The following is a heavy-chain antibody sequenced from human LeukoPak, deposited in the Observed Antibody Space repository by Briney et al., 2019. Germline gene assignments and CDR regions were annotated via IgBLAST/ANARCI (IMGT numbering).Heavy chain of an antibody. V-gene: IGHV1-8*01. D-gene: IGHD6-6*01. Sequence: GASVKVSCKASGYTFTSYDINWVRQATGQGLEWMGWMNPNSGNTGYAQKFQGWVTMTRDTSISTAYMELSRLRSDDTAVYYCARGDLSSIAARRWFDPWGQGTLVTVSS. J-gene: IGHJ5*02. CDR1: GYTFTSYD. CDR3: ARGDLSSIAARRWFDP. CDR2: MNPNSGNT.